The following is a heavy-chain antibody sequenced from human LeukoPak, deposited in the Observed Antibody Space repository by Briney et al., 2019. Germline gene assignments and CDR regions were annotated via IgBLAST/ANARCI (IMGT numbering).Heavy chain of an antibody. CDR1: GYTFTSYT. J-gene: IGHJ5*02. D-gene: IGHD5-18*01. Sequence: ASAKVSCKASGYTFTSYTIHWVRQAPGQRLEWMGRINTGNGNTEYSQKFQGRVTVTTDTSASTAYMELSSLRSEHTAVYYCARCGYSDAWSCDHWGQGTLVTVSS. CDR3: ARCGYSDAWSCDH. V-gene: IGHV1-3*04. CDR2: INTGNGNT.